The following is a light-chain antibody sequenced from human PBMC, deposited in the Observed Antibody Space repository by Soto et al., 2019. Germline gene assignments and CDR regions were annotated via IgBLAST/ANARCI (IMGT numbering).Light chain of an antibody. J-gene: IGKJ3*01. Sequence: EIVLTQSPATLSLSPGERAILSCRASQSVSSYLAWYQQKPGQAPRLLIYDASNRATGIPARFSGSGSWTDFTLTISSLEPEDFAVYYCQHGSNWITFGPGTKVDIK. CDR3: QHGSNWIT. CDR2: DAS. V-gene: IGKV3-11*01. CDR1: QSVSSY.